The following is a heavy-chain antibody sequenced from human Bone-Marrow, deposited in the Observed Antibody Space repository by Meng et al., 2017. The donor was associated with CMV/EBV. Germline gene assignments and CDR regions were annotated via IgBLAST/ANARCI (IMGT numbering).Heavy chain of an antibody. J-gene: IGHJ4*02. CDR1: GFTFSSYE. Sequence: GESLKISCAASGFTFSSYEMNWVRQAPGKGLEWVSYISSSGSTIYYADSVKGRFTISRDNAKNSLYLQMNSLRAEDTAVYYCARGYSGQIAAAGRVLEYWGQGTLVTVSS. CDR2: ISSSGSTI. V-gene: IGHV3-48*03. D-gene: IGHD6-13*01. CDR3: ARGYSGQIAAAGRVLEY.